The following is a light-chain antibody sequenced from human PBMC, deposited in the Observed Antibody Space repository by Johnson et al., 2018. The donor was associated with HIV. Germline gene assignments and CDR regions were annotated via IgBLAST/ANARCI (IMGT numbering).Light chain of an antibody. J-gene: IGLJ1*01. CDR1: SSNIGYNY. Sequence: QSVLTQPPSVSAAPGQKVTISCSGSSSNIGYNYVSWYQQLPGTAPKLLIYDNNRRPSGIPDRFSGYKSGTSATLGITGLQTGDEADYYCGTWDSGLRTAFFVTGTKVTVL. CDR3: GTWDSGLRTAF. V-gene: IGLV1-51*01. CDR2: DNN.